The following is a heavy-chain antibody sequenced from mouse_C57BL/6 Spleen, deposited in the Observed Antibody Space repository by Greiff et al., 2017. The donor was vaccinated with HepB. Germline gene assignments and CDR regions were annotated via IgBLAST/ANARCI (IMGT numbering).Heavy chain of an antibody. D-gene: IGHD2-4*01. Sequence: QVQLQQSGAELVRPGASVTLSCKASGYTFTDYEMHWVKQTPVHGLEWIGAIDPETGGTAYNQKFKGKAILTADKSSSTADMELRSLTSEDSAVYYCTRDYDGAYYFDYWGQGTTLTVSS. V-gene: IGHV1-15*01. CDR1: GYTFTDYE. J-gene: IGHJ2*01. CDR3: TRDYDGAYYFDY. CDR2: IDPETGGT.